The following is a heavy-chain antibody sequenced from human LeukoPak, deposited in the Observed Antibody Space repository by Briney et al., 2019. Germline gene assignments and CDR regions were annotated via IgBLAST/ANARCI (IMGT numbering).Heavy chain of an antibody. V-gene: IGHV3-13*01. Sequence: PGGSLRLSCAASGFTFSSYDMHWVRQTIGKGLEWVSSIGIAGDTYYPGSVKGRFIISRENAKNSLYLQMNSLRAGDTAVYYCARAPPYSSASWGYYGMDVWGQGTTVTVSS. CDR3: ARAPPYSSASWGYYGMDV. CDR1: GFTFSSYD. D-gene: IGHD6-6*01. CDR2: IGIAGDT. J-gene: IGHJ6*02.